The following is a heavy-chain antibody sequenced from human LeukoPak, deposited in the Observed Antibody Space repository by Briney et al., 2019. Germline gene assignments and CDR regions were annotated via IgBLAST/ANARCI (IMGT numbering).Heavy chain of an antibody. V-gene: IGHV1-18*01. D-gene: IGHD6-13*01. CDR3: ARDWGNSWPDAFDI. CDR2: ISTYNGNT. J-gene: IGHJ3*02. CDR1: GYTFTNYG. Sequence: ASVKVSCKASGYTFTNYGISWVRQAPGQGLEWMGWISTYNGNTNYAQKLQGRVTMTTDTSTSTAYMELRSLGSDDTAVYYCARDWGNSWPDAFDIWGQGTMVTVSS.